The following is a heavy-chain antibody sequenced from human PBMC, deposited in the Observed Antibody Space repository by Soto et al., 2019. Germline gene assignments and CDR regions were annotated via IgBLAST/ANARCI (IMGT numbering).Heavy chain of an antibody. J-gene: IGHJ3*02. V-gene: IGHV3-21*01. CDR3: ARDLRSSGWPGADAFDI. D-gene: IGHD6-19*01. CDR2: ISSSSSYI. Sequence: GGSLRLSCAASGFTFSSYSMNWVRQAPGKGLEWVSSISSSSSYIYYADSVKGRFTISRDNAKNSLYLQMNSLRAEDTAVYYCARDLRSSGWPGADAFDIWGQGTMVTVSS. CDR1: GFTFSSYS.